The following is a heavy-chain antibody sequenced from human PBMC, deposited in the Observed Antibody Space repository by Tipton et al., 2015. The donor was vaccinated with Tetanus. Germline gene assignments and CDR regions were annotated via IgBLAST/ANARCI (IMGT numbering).Heavy chain of an antibody. V-gene: IGHV3-48*03. CDR1: GFTFSSYE. CDR2: ISSSGSTI. J-gene: IGHJ4*02. CDR3: ARVQLWSQYFFDY. D-gene: IGHD5-18*01. Sequence: AASGFTFSSYEMNWVRQAPGKGLEWVSYISSSGSTIYYADSVKGRFTISRDNAKNSLYLQMNSLRAEDTAVYYCARVQLWSQYFFDYWGQGTLVTVSS.